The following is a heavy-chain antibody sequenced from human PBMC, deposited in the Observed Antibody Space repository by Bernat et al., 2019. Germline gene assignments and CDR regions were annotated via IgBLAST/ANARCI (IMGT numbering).Heavy chain of an antibody. Sequence: QVQLQQWGAGLLKPSDTLSLTCAVYGGSFSGYYWSWIRQPPGKGLEWIWEINHSGSTNYNPSLKSRVTISVDTSKNQFSLKLSSVTAADTAVYYCARAKGLLWFRELLPNYFDYWGQGTLVTVSS. D-gene: IGHD3-10*01. CDR2: INHSGST. V-gene: IGHV4-34*01. CDR1: GGSFSGYY. CDR3: ARAKGLLWFRELLPNYFDY. J-gene: IGHJ4*02.